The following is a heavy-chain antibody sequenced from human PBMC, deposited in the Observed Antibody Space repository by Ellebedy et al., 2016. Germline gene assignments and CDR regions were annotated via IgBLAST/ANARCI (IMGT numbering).Heavy chain of an antibody. CDR2: INGGGGVA. J-gene: IGHJ4*02. CDR1: GFTFSTHG. D-gene: IGHD2-2*01. Sequence: GGSLRLSXAASGFTFSTHGMSWVRQAPGKGLEWVSGINGGGGVAYYTGSVKGRFIISRDNSKNTLYLQMNSLRAEDTAVYYCAKETVVLDYWGPGILVTVSA. CDR3: AKETVVLDY. V-gene: IGHV3-23*01.